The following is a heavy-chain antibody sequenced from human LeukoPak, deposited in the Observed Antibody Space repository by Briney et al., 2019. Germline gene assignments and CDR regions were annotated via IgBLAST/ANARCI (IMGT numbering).Heavy chain of an antibody. CDR2: VSISSGTI. Sequence: GGSLRLSCAVSGFTVSSNYMNWVRQAPGKGLEWISFVSISSGTIYYADSVNGRFRISRDNAKSSLDLEMNSLRAEDTAVYYCVRDNPRCCGVIPSNIDDYWGQGTLVTVSS. CDR1: GFTVSSNY. J-gene: IGHJ4*02. D-gene: IGHD2/OR15-2a*01. CDR3: VRDNPRCCGVIPSNIDDY. V-gene: IGHV3-48*04.